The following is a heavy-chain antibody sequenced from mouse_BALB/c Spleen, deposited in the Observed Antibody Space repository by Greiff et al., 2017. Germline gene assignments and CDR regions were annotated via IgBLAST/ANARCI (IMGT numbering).Heavy chain of an antibody. CDR3: ARDTLITTEAHFDY. CDR2: IRNKANGYTT. Sequence: DVMLVESGGGLVQPGGSLRLSCATSGFTFTDYYMSWVRQPPGKALEWLGFIRNKANGYTTEYSASVKGRFTISRDTSQSILYLQMSTLRAEDSATYYCARDTLITTEAHFDYWGQGTTLTVSS. D-gene: IGHD1-1*01. V-gene: IGHV7-3*02. J-gene: IGHJ2*01. CDR1: GFTFTDYY.